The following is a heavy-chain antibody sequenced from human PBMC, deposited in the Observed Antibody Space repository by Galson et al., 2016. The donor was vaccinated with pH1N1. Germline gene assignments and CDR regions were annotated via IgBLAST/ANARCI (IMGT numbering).Heavy chain of an antibody. CDR3: STGRQIVVEVTPSDFYMDV. CDR2: IIPMFGRG. V-gene: IGHV1-69*13. J-gene: IGHJ6*03. D-gene: IGHD2-15*01. Sequence: SVKVSCKASGGIFSRTAINWVRQAPGQGLEWMGRIIPMFGRGNYAQRFQDRITITADESSSTAYMELRSLRSEDTALYYCSTGRQIVVEVTPSDFYMDVWGNGTTITVSS. CDR1: GGIFSRTA.